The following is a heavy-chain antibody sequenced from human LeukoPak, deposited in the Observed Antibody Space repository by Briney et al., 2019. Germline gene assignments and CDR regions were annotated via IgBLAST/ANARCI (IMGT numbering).Heavy chain of an antibody. CDR3: VREGRSISVWCSGGSCYDFDY. D-gene: IGHD2-15*01. J-gene: IGHJ4*02. V-gene: IGHV3-21*01. CDR1: GFTFNTYN. Sequence: GESLRLSCAASGFTFNTYNVNWVRQAPGKGLEWVSSISSSKTDIYYADSVRGRFTISRDNAKNSLYLQMNSLRAEDTAVYYCVREGRSISVWCSGGSCYDFDYWGQGTLVTVSS. CDR2: ISSSKTDI.